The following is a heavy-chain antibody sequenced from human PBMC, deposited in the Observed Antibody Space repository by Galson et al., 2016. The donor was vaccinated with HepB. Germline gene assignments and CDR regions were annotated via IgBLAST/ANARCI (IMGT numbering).Heavy chain of an antibody. J-gene: IGHJ6*02. D-gene: IGHD1-26*01. CDR3: ARDKWETLRFYYALDV. Sequence: SVKVSCKASGYTFSSYGISWVRQAPGQGLEWMGWISGYNGNTNYAQKFQDRVTMTIDTSRSTAYMEVRSLRSDDTAVYYCARDKWETLRFYYALDVWGQGTTVTVSS. CDR1: GYTFSSYG. CDR2: ISGYNGNT. V-gene: IGHV1-18*01.